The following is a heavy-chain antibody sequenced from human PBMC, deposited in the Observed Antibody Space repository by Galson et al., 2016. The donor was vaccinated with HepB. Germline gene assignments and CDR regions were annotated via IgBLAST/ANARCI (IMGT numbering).Heavy chain of an antibody. J-gene: IGHJ4*02. CDR1: GSSLGSNNW. V-gene: IGHV4-4*02. D-gene: IGHD2-2*01. CDR3: ARRVPHCSSTSCLLDF. Sequence: SETLSLTCAVSGSSLGSNNWWSWVRQPPGRGLEWIGEIYDSGITNYNPSLKSRATISVDKSKNQFSLNLNSVAAADTAVYYCARRVPHCSSTSCLLDFWGQGTLVTVSS. CDR2: IYDSGIT.